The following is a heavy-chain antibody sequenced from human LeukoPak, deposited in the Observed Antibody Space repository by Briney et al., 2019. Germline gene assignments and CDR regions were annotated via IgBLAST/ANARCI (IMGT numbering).Heavy chain of an antibody. CDR1: GGSISSYY. Sequence: PSETLSLTCTVSGGSISSYYWSWIRQPPGKGLEWIGYIYYSGSTNYNPSLKSRVTISVDTSKNQFSLKLSSVTAADTAVYYCARAEVPYYYYGMDVWGQGTTVIVSS. J-gene: IGHJ6*02. CDR3: ARAEVPYYYYGMDV. V-gene: IGHV4-59*01. CDR2: IYYSGST.